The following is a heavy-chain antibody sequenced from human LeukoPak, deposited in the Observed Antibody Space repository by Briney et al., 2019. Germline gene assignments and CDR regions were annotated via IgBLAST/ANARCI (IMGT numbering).Heavy chain of an antibody. D-gene: IGHD2-21*01. V-gene: IGHV1-2*02. J-gene: IGHJ4*02. CDR1: GGTFSSYA. CDR2: INPNSGGT. CDR3: ARECGGDCSYYFDY. Sequence: ASVKVSCKASGGTFSSYAISWMRQAPGQGLEWMGWINPNSGGTNYAQKFQGRVTMTRDTSISTAYMELSRLRSDDTAVYYCARECGGDCSYYFDYWGQGTLVTVSS.